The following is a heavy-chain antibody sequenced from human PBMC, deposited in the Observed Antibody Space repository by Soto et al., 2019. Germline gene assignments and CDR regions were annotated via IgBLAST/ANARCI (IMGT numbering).Heavy chain of an antibody. Sequence: SVKVSCKASGGTFSSYAISWVRQAPGQGLEWMGGIIPIFGTANYAQKFQGRVTITADKSTSTAYMELSSLRSEDTAVYYCARLHDYYDSSSYPVGHSNYWGQGTLVTSPQ. CDR2: IIPIFGTA. J-gene: IGHJ4*02. CDR1: GGTFSSYA. D-gene: IGHD3-22*01. CDR3: ARLHDYYDSSSYPVGHSNY. V-gene: IGHV1-69*06.